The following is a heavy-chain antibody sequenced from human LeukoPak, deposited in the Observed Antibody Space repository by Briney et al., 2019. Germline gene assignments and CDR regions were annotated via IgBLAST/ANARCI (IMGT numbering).Heavy chain of an antibody. Sequence: GGSLRLSYAASGFTFSSYGMLWVRQAPGKGLEWVAVISYDGSNKYYADSVKGRFTISRDNSKNTLYLQMNSLRAEDTAVYYCAKEGSKSSSLDYWGQGTLVTVSS. CDR1: GFTFSSYG. CDR3: AKEGSKSSSLDY. J-gene: IGHJ4*02. V-gene: IGHV3-30*18. D-gene: IGHD6-13*01. CDR2: ISYDGSNK.